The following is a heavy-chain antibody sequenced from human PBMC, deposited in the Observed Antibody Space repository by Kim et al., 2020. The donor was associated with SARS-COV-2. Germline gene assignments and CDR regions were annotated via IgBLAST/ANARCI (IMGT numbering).Heavy chain of an antibody. J-gene: IGHJ4*02. V-gene: IGHV3-21*01. CDR1: GFTFSSYS. Sequence: GGSLRLSCAASGFTFSSYSMNWVRQAPGKGLEWVSSISSSSSYIYYANSVKGRFTISRDNAKNSLYLKMNSLRAEDTAVYYCARLGYCSSTSCPTPDYWGQGTLVTVSS. CDR3: ARLGYCSSTSCPTPDY. D-gene: IGHD2-2*01. CDR2: ISSSSSYI.